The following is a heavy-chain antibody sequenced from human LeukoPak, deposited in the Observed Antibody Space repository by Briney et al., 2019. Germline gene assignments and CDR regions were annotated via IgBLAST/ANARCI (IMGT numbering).Heavy chain of an antibody. J-gene: IGHJ4*02. CDR2: ISGSGGST. CDR3: AKVGKIQLWLPHYYFDY. D-gene: IGHD5-18*01. Sequence: GASLRLSCAASGFTFSSYWMSWVRQAPGKGLEWVSAISGSGGSTYYADSVRGRFTISRDNSKNTLYLQMNSLRAEDTAVYYCAKVGKIQLWLPHYYFDYWGQGTLVTVSS. CDR1: GFTFSSYW. V-gene: IGHV3-23*01.